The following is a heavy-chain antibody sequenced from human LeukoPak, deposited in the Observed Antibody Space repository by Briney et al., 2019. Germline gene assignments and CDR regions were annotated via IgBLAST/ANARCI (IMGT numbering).Heavy chain of an antibody. CDR1: GFTVNGNY. Sequence: GGPLRLSCAASGFTVNGNYMSWVRQAPGKGLEWVANIKQDGSEKYYVDSVKGRFTISRDKAKNSLYLQMNSLRAEDTAVYYCAREFYSSWPYWGQGTLVTVSS. J-gene: IGHJ4*02. CDR3: AREFYSSWPY. CDR2: IKQDGSEK. D-gene: IGHD6-13*01. V-gene: IGHV3-7*01.